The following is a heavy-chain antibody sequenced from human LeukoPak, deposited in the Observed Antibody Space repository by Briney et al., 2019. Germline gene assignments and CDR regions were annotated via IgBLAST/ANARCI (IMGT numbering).Heavy chain of an antibody. V-gene: IGHV3-23*01. CDR1: GFTFSSYA. Sequence: PGGSLRLSCGASGFTFSSYAMSWVRQAPGKGLEWVSAIGSGTYYADSVKGRFTVSRDNSKNTVYLQMNSLRAEDTAVYYCARDRSITLVRGADYWGQGTLLTVSS. CDR3: ARDRSITLVRGADY. J-gene: IGHJ4*02. CDR2: IGSGT. D-gene: IGHD3-10*01.